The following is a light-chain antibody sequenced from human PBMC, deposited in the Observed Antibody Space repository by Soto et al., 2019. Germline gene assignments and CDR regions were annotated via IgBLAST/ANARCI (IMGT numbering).Light chain of an antibody. CDR2: DVS. CDR3: GSYTTSSNYV. J-gene: IGLJ1*01. CDR1: ISDVGSYNY. V-gene: IGLV2-14*03. Sequence: QSALTQPASVSGSPGQSITISCTGTISDVGSYNYVSWYQQYPGKAPKLMIYDVSTRPSVVSDRFSGSKSGNTASLTISGLRAEDEADYYCGSYTTSSNYVFGTGTKVTVL.